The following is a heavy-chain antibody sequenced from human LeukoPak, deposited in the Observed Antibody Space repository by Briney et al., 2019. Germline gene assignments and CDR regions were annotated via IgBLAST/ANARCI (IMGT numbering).Heavy chain of an antibody. CDR1: GDSISSSDYY. J-gene: IGHJ4*02. V-gene: IGHV4-39*01. CDR2: IYDTGST. CDR3: ARLNKPARTNFDN. Sequence: PSETLSLTCSVSGDSISSSDYYWYWIRPPPGKGLEWIGAIYDTGSTYYNPSLKGRFTISGDTAKNQFSLKLSSVTAADTAVYYCARLNKPARTNFDNWGQGTLLTVSS. D-gene: IGHD2-2*01.